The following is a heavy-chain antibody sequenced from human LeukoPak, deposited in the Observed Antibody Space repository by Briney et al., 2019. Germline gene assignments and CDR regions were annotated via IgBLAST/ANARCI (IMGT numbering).Heavy chain of an antibody. CDR2: IYPGDSDT. J-gene: IGHJ3*02. D-gene: IGHD3-3*01. V-gene: IGHV5-51*01. CDR3: ARHQSGFSTAFDI. Sequence: GESLKISCRGSGYSFTSYWIGWVRQMPGKGLEWMGIIYPGDSDTRYSPSFQGQVTISADKSISTAYLQWSSLKASDTAMYYCARHQSGFSTAFDIWGQGTMVTVSS. CDR1: GYSFTSYW.